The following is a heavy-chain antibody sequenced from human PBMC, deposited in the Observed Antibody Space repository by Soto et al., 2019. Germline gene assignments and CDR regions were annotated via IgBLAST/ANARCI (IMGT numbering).Heavy chain of an antibody. CDR1: GFTFSSHG. D-gene: IGHD6-19*01. J-gene: IGHJ4*02. V-gene: IGHV3-33*01. Sequence: GGSLRLSCAACGFTFSSHGMHWVRQAPGKGLEWVAVIWYDGGSKYYADSVKGRFTISRDNSKNTLSLQMNSLRVEDTAVYYCARDRSLSGWHLDHWGQGTLVTVSS. CDR2: IWYDGGSK. CDR3: ARDRSLSGWHLDH.